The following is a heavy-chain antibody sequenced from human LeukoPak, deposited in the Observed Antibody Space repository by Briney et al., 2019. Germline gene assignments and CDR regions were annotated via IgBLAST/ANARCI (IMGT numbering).Heavy chain of an antibody. D-gene: IGHD4-11*01. CDR2: IYSDGSNT. CDR1: GFTFSSYW. Sequence: PGGSLRLSCAASGFTFSSYWMHWVRQAPGKGLVWVSRIYSDGSNTIYADSVKGRFTISRDNAKTPLYLQMNSLTAEDTAIYYCTRDSKYVMDVWGQGTTVTVSS. CDR3: TRDSKYVMDV. J-gene: IGHJ6*02. V-gene: IGHV3-74*01.